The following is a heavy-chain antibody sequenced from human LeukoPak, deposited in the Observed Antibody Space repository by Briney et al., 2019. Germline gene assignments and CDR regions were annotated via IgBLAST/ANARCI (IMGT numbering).Heavy chain of an antibody. Sequence: SETLSLTCTVSGGSISSGDYYWSWIRQPPGKGLKWIGYIYYSGSTYYNPSLKSRVTISVDTSKNQFSLKLSSVTAADTAVYYCARARKGLFDYWGQGTLVTVSS. CDR2: IYYSGST. V-gene: IGHV4-30-4*01. J-gene: IGHJ4*02. CDR1: GGSISSGDYY. CDR3: ARARKGLFDY.